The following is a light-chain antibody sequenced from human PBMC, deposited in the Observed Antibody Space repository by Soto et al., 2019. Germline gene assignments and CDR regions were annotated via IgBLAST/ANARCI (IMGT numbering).Light chain of an antibody. J-gene: IGLJ2*01. Sequence: QSALTQPASMSGSPGQSITISCPGTNSDVGAYIYVSWYQQHPGKAPKLMIYEVNNRPSGVSNRFSGSKSGNTASLTISGLQAEDEAVYYCSSYTSSSTLVFGGGTKLTVL. V-gene: IGLV2-14*01. CDR3: SSYTSSSTLV. CDR2: EVN. CDR1: NSDVGAYIY.